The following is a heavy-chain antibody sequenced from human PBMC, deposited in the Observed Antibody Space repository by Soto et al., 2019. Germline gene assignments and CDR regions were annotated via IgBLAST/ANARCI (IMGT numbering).Heavy chain of an antibody. D-gene: IGHD3-22*01. CDR3: ARAIDYYDSSGYSNWFDP. Sequence: SETLSLTCTVSGGSISSYYWSWIRQPPGKGLEWIGYIYYSGSTNYNPSLKSRVTISVDTSKNQFSLKLSSVTAADTAVYYCARAIDYYDSSGYSNWFDPWGQGTLVTVS. CDR1: GGSISSYY. J-gene: IGHJ5*02. V-gene: IGHV4-59*01. CDR2: IYYSGST.